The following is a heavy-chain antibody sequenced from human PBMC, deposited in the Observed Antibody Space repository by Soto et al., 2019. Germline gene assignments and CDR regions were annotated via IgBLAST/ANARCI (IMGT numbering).Heavy chain of an antibody. D-gene: IGHD1-26*01. CDR2: ISGSGGST. CDR3: ARRGSGSYYDS. J-gene: IGHJ4*02. V-gene: IGHV3-23*01. CDR1: GFTFSSYA. Sequence: EVQLLESGGGLVQPGGSLRLSCAASGFTFSSYAMRWVRQAPVKGLEWVSAISGSGGSTYYADSVKGRFTISRDNSKNTRYLQMNSLRAGATAVYYCARRGSGSYYDSWGQGTLVTVSS.